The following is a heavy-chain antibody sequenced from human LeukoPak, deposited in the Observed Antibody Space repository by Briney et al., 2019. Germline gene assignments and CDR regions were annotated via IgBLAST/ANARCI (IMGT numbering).Heavy chain of an antibody. CDR3: ARGSGSSVVPAGVDY. CDR2: INPNSGGT. V-gene: IGHV1-2*02. CDR1: GYTFTGYY. D-gene: IGHD2-2*01. Sequence: GASVKVSCKASGYTFTGYYMHWVRQAPGQGLEWMGWINPNSGGTNYAQKFQGRVTMTRGTSISTAYMELSRLRSDDTAVYYCARGSGSSVVPAGVDYWGQGTLVTVSS. J-gene: IGHJ4*02.